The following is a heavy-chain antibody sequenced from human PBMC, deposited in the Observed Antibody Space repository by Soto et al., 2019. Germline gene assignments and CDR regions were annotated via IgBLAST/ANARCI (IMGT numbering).Heavy chain of an antibody. CDR1: GGSISSYY. V-gene: IGHV4-59*01. J-gene: IGHJ5*02. Sequence: SETLSLTCTVSGGSISSYYWSWIRQPPGKGLEWIGYIYYSGSTNYNPSLKSRVTISVDTSKNQFSLKLSSVTAADTAVYYCARDFIAAAGRRWFDPWGQGTLVTVSS. CDR2: IYYSGST. CDR3: ARDFIAAAGRRWFDP. D-gene: IGHD6-13*01.